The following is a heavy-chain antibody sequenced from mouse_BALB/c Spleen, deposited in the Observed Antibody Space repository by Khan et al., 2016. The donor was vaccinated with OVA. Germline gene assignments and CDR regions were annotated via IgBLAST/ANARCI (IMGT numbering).Heavy chain of an antibody. Sequence: EVELVESGGGLVQPGGSRKLSCAASGFTFSSFGMHWVRQAPEKGLEWVAYINSGSTTIYYADPVKGRFTISRDNPKNTLFLQMTSLRSEDTAMYYCARGNWAYWGQGTTLTVS. CDR1: GFTFSSFG. CDR3: ARGNWAY. CDR2: INSGSTTI. D-gene: IGHD4-1*01. J-gene: IGHJ2*01. V-gene: IGHV5-17*02.